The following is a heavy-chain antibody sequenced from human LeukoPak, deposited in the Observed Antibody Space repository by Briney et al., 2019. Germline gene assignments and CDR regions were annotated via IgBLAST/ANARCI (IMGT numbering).Heavy chain of an antibody. V-gene: IGHV3-21*01. D-gene: IGHD3-22*01. CDR2: ISSSSSYI. J-gene: IGHJ4*02. CDR3: ASSGYYGYYFDY. CDR1: GFTLSSYS. Sequence: GGSLRLSCAASGFTLSSYSMNWVRQAPGKGLEWVSSISSSSSYIYYADSVKGRFTISRDNAKNSLYLQMNSLRAEDTAVYYCASSGYYGYYFDYWGQGTLVTVSS.